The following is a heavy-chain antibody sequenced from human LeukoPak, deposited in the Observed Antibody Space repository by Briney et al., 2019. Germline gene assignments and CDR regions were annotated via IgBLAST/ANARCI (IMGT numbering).Heavy chain of an antibody. V-gene: IGHV3-7*05. CDR2: IKQDGSER. J-gene: IGHJ4*02. D-gene: IGHD1-14*01. CDR3: ARANNLAY. Sequence: GGSLRLSCAASGFTFSTYWMNWVRQAPGKGLEWVATIKQDGSERYYVDSVKGRFTISRDNAKNSLYLQMNSLRAEDTAVYYCARANNLAYWGQGTLVTVSS. CDR1: GFTFSTYW.